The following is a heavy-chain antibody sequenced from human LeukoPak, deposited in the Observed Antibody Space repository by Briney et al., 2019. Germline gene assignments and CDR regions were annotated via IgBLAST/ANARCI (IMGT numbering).Heavy chain of an antibody. CDR3: ARAKVVPAQIYMDV. J-gene: IGHJ6*03. V-gene: IGHV4-59*01. D-gene: IGHD2-2*01. CDR2: IYYSGST. Sequence: SETLSLTCTVSGGSISSYYWSWIRQPPGKGLEWIGYIYYSGSTNYNPSLKSRVTISVDTSKNQFSLKLSSVTAADTAVYYCARAKVVPAQIYMDVWGKGTTVTVSS. CDR1: GGSISSYY.